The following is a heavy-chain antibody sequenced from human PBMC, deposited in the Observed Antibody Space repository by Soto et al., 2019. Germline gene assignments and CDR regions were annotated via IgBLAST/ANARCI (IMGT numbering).Heavy chain of an antibody. CDR2: IYYSGST. V-gene: IGHV4-31*03. CDR1: GGSISSGGYY. D-gene: IGHD3-3*01. CDR3: ARHPLPYDFWSGRAAPPSDGMDV. Sequence: SETLSLTCTVSGGSISSGGYYWSWIRQHPGKGLEWIGYIYYSGSTYYNPSLKSRVTISVDTSKNQFSLKLSSATAADTAVYYCARHPLPYDFWSGRAAPPSDGMDVWGQGTTVTVSS. J-gene: IGHJ6*02.